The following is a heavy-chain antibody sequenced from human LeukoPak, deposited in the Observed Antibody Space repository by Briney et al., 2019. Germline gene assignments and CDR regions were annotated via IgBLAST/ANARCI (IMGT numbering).Heavy chain of an antibody. CDR1: GFTVSSNY. V-gene: IGHV3-23*01. CDR3: AKVFRSGDLFVSDY. J-gene: IGHJ4*02. Sequence: GGSLRLSCAASGFTVSSNYMSWVRQAPGKGLEWVLGISGSGGSTYYADSVKGRFTISRDISKNTLYLQMNSLRVEDTAVYYCAKVFRSGDLFVSDYWGQGTLVTVSS. D-gene: IGHD4-17*01. CDR2: ISGSGGST.